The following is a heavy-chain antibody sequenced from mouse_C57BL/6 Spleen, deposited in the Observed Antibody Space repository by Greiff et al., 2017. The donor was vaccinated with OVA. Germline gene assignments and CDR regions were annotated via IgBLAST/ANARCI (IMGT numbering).Heavy chain of an antibody. V-gene: IGHV5-9*01. CDR2: ISGGGGNT. CDR1: GFTFSSYT. Sequence: EVHLVESGGGLVKPGGSLKLSCAASGFTFSSYTMSWVRQTPEKRLEWVATISGGGGNTYYPDSVKGRFTISRDNAKNTLYLQMSSLRSEDTALYYCARHEYGLYAMDYWGQGTSVTVSS. D-gene: IGHD1-1*02. CDR3: ARHEYGLYAMDY. J-gene: IGHJ4*01.